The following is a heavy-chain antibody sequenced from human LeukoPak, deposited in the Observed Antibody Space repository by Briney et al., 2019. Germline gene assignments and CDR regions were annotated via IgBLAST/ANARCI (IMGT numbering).Heavy chain of an antibody. Sequence: AEPLSLTCTVSGGSISCHYWSWLPQPPGKAVEGIGYIYYSGSTNYNPPHKSLVTISVDTSKNQFSLKLSSVTAADTAVYYCARATTVTYYYYGMDGWGQGTTVTVSS. CDR1: GGSISCHY. CDR3: ARATTVTYYYYGMDG. V-gene: IGHV4-59*11. CDR2: IYYSGST. J-gene: IGHJ6*01. D-gene: IGHD4-17*01.